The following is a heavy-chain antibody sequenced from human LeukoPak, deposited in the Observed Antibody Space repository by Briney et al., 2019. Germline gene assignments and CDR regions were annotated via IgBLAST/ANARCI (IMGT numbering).Heavy chain of an antibody. CDR3: ARDLSSPAWFDP. CDR1: GGTFSSYA. D-gene: IGHD6-6*01. V-gene: IGHV1-69*13. Sequence: PVKVSCKASGGTFSSYAISWVRQAPGQGLEWMGGIIPIFGTANYAQKFQGRVTITADESTSTAYMELSSLRSEDTAVYYCARDLSSPAWFDPWGQGTLVTVSS. CDR2: IIPIFGTA. J-gene: IGHJ5*02.